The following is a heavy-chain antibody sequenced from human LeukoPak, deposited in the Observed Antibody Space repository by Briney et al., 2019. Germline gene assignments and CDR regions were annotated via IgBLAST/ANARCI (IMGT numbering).Heavy chain of an antibody. Sequence: SETLSLTCAVYGGSFSGYYWSWIRQPPGKGLEWIGEINHSGSTNYNPSLKSRVTISVDTSKNQFSLKLSSVTAADTAVYYCARVPAWQWLPFDYWGQGTLVTVSS. V-gene: IGHV4-34*01. J-gene: IGHJ4*02. CDR1: GGSFSGYY. D-gene: IGHD6-19*01. CDR2: INHSGST. CDR3: ARVPAWQWLPFDY.